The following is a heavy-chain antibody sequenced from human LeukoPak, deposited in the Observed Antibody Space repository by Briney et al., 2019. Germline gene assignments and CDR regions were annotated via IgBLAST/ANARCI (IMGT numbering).Heavy chain of an antibody. CDR3: ARDRGSSGWYFPFDY. Sequence: PGGSLRLSCAASGFTFSSYWMSWVRQAPGKGLEWVGNIKRDGSEQYYVDSVKGRFTISRDNAKKSLYLQIISLRAEDTAVYYCARDRGSSGWYFPFDYWGQGSLVTISS. J-gene: IGHJ4*02. CDR1: GFTFSSYW. D-gene: IGHD6-19*01. V-gene: IGHV3-7*01. CDR2: IKRDGSEQ.